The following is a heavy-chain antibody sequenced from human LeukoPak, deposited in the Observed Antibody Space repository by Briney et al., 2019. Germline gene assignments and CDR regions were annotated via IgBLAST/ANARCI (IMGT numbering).Heavy chain of an antibody. D-gene: IGHD3-22*01. CDR2: ISSSGSTI. CDR3: ARFSYYYDSSGYLGY. V-gene: IGHV3-11*01. J-gene: IGHJ4*02. Sequence: GGSLRLSCAASGFTFSDYYMSWIRQAPGKGLEWVSYISSSGSTIYYADSVKGRFTISRDNAKNSLYLQMNSLRAEDTAVYYCARFSYYYDSSGYLGYWGQGTLVTVSS. CDR1: GFTFSDYY.